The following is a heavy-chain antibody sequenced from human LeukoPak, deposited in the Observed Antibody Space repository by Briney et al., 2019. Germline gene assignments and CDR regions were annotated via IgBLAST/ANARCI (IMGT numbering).Heavy chain of an antibody. J-gene: IGHJ6*03. Sequence: PGGSLRLSCAASGFIVSFNYMTWVRQAPGKGLEWVSYISSSGSTIYYADSVKGRFTISRDNAKNSLYLQMNSLRAEDTAVYYCASPHYYYYYMDVWGKGTTVTVSS. V-gene: IGHV3-11*01. CDR2: ISSSGSTI. CDR1: GFIVSFNY. CDR3: ASPHYYYYYMDV.